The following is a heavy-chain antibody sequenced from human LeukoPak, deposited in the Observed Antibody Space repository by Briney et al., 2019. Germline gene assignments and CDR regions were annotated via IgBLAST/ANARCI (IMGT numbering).Heavy chain of an antibody. J-gene: IGHJ4*02. CDR1: GGSFSGYY. D-gene: IGHD3-9*01. V-gene: IGHV4-34*01. CDR2: INHSGST. CDR3: ERGPQTYYDILTGLSF. Sequence: SETLSLTCAVYGGSFSGYYWSWIRQPPGKGLEWIGEINHSGSTNYNPSLKSRVTISGDTSKKQFSLKLSSVTAADTAVYYCERGPQTYYDILTGLSFWGQGTLVTVSS.